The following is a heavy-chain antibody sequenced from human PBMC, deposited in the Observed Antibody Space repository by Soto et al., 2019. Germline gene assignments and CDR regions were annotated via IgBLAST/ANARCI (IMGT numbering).Heavy chain of an antibody. CDR1: GFTFSEAW. CDR3: ATDQWAITTFGVVVPFFDY. D-gene: IGHD3-3*01. V-gene: IGHV3-15*07. CDR2: IKSKSVGGAT. J-gene: IGHJ4*02. Sequence: EVQLVESGGGLIKPGGSLRVSCAASGFTFSEAWMNWVRQAPGRGPEWVGRIKSKSVGGATDYAAPVRGRFTISRDDSKDTVYLQMDSLRTEYTAVYCCATDQWAITTFGVVVPFFDYWGLGTLVTVSS.